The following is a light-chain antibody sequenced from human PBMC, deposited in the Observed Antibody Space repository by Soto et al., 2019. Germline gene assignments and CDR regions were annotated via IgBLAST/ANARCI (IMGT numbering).Light chain of an antibody. V-gene: IGKV3-11*01. CDR1: QSVSSY. CDR3: QQRSNWPLT. J-gene: IGKJ3*01. CDR2: DAS. Sequence: EIVLTQSPATLSLSPGERATLSCRASQSVSSYLVWYQQKCGQAPRLLIYDASKRATGIPARFSGSGSETDFTLTISSLEPEDFAVYYCQQRSNWPLTFGPGTKVDIK.